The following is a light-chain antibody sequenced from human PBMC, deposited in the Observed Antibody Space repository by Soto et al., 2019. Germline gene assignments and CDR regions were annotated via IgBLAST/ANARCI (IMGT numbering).Light chain of an antibody. CDR3: QQYDNLFGT. CDR1: QDISNY. Sequence: DLQMTQSPSSLSASVGDRVTITCQASQDISNYLNWYQQKPGKAPKLLIYDASNLETGVPSRFSGSGSGTDFTFTISSLQPEDIATYYCQQYDNLFGTFGQGPKVEIK. V-gene: IGKV1-33*01. CDR2: DAS. J-gene: IGKJ1*01.